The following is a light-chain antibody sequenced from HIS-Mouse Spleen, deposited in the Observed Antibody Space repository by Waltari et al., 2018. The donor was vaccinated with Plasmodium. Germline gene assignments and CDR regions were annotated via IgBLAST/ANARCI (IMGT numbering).Light chain of an antibody. Sequence: DIQMTQSPSSLSASVGDRVTIPCRASQGISNYLAWYQQKPGKVPKLLIYAASTLQSGVPARFSGSGSGTDFTLTISSLQPEDVATYYCQKYNSARHTFGQGTKLEIK. CDR1: QGISNY. J-gene: IGKJ2*01. V-gene: IGKV1-27*01. CDR2: AAS. CDR3: QKYNSARHT.